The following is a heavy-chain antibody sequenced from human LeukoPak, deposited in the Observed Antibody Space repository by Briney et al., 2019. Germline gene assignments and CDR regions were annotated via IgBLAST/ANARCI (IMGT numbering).Heavy chain of an antibody. Sequence: PGGSLRRSCAASGFIFSQYSINWVRQAPGKGLEWVSHIRSTGDTFYADSVKGRFTISRDNARNSLYLQMNSLRAEDTAMYYCARDAGNSGYGCDLWGQGTLVTVSS. V-gene: IGHV3-48*01. CDR2: IRSTGDT. CDR3: ARDAGNSGYGCDL. D-gene: IGHD5-12*01. CDR1: GFIFSQYS. J-gene: IGHJ5*02.